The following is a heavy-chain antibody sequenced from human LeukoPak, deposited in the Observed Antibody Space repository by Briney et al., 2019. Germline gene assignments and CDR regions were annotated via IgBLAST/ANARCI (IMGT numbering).Heavy chain of an antibody. CDR2: IYSGGST. CDR1: GFTVSSNY. J-gene: IGHJ4*02. V-gene: IGHV3-66*02. Sequence: GGSLRLSCAASGFTVSSNYMSWVRQAPGKGLEWVSVIYSGGSTYYADSVKGRFTISRDNSKNTLYLQMNSLRAEDTAVYYCASPTSDYYDSSGYFGHWGQGTLVTVSS. D-gene: IGHD3-22*01. CDR3: ASPTSDYYDSSGYFGH.